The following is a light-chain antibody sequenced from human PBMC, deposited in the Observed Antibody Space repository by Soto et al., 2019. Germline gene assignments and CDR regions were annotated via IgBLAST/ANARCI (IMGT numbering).Light chain of an antibody. Sequence: IQMTPTPSTLSASVGDRVTITCRASQSISSWLAWYQQKPGKAPKLLIYMASSLESGVPSRFSGSGSGTEFTLTISSLQPDDFATYYCQQYNSYWTFGQGTKVDIK. V-gene: IGKV1-5*03. CDR2: MAS. CDR1: QSISSW. J-gene: IGKJ1*01. CDR3: QQYNSYWT.